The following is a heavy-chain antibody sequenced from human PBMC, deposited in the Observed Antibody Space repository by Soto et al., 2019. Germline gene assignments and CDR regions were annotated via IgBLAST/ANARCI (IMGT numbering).Heavy chain of an antibody. CDR1: GFTFSSYW. D-gene: IGHD3-3*01. Sequence: EVQLVESGGGLVQPGGSLRRSCAGSGFTFSSYWMHWVRQAPGKGLVWVSRINSDGSSTSYADSVKGRFTISRDTAENTLYLQLTSLRAEDTAVYYCERGWIFGYGMDVWGQGSTVTVSS. V-gene: IGHV3-74*01. CDR3: ERGWIFGYGMDV. CDR2: INSDGSST. J-gene: IGHJ6*02.